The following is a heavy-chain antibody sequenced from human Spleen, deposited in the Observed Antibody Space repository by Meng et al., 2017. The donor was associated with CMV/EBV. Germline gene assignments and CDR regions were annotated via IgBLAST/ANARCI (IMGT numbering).Heavy chain of an antibody. J-gene: IGHJ4*02. Sequence: GGYLRLSCAVSGFSFSSHAMNWVRQGPGKGLEWVAYISTTSNSIYYADSVKGRFTISRDNAKNSLYLQMNSLSPDDTAIYYCARVARGILNAYYFDSWGQGTLVTVSS. CDR2: ISTTSNSI. CDR1: GFSFSSHA. CDR3: ARVARGILNAYYFDS. D-gene: IGHD6-13*01. V-gene: IGHV3-48*03.